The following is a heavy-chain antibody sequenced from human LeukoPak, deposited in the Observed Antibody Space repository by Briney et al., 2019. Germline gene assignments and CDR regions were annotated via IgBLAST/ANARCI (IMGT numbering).Heavy chain of an antibody. CDR1: GFTFDDYA. CDR2: ISGSGGST. Sequence: GGSLRLSCAASGFTFDDYAMHWVRQAPGKGLEWVSAISGSGGSTYYADSVKGRFTISRDNSKNTLYLQMNSLRAEDTAVYYCAKGGSTVTNPIDYWGQGTLVTVSS. V-gene: IGHV3-23*01. J-gene: IGHJ4*02. D-gene: IGHD4-17*01. CDR3: AKGGSTVTNPIDY.